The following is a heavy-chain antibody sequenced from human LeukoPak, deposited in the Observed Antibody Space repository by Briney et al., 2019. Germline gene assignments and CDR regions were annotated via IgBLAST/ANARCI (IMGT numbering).Heavy chain of an antibody. J-gene: IGHJ4*02. CDR1: GFTFSS. CDR2: ISGSGCSR. V-gene: IGHV3-23*01. D-gene: IGHD3-22*01. Sequence: PGGSLRLSCAASGFTFSSWVRQAPGQGLERVSTISGSGCSRSYADSFKGRFTISRDNSKNTLYLQMNSLRAEDTAVYYCAQVQTDSGYYHPFDYWGQGTLVTVSS. CDR3: AQVQTDSGYYHPFDY.